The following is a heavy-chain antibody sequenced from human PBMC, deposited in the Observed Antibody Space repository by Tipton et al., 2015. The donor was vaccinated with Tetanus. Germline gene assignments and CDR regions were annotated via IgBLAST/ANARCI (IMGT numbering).Heavy chain of an antibody. J-gene: IGHJ2*01. CDR1: GGTFTNYA. CDR2: ITPIFGTT. V-gene: IGHV1-69*01. CDR3: ARISGGRFWYFDL. D-gene: IGHD2-15*01. Sequence: QLVQSGPEVKKPGSSVKVCCKASGGTFTNYALSWVRQAPGQGLEWVGGITPIFGTTNSAPKFQGRVTITADESTNTAYMELSNLRSEDTAVYYCARISGGRFWYFDLWGRGTLVTVSS.